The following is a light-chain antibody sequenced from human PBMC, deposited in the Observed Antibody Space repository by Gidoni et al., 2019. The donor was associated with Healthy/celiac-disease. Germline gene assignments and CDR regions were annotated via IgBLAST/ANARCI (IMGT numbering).Light chain of an antibody. J-gene: IGLJ2*01. V-gene: IGLV3-1*01. CDR2: QDS. CDR3: QAWDSSTVV. Sequence: SYVLTTPSSVSVSLGQTASITCSGGKLGDKYGCWYQQRPGQSPVLVIYQDSKRPSGIPGRFSGSNSGNTATLTISGTQAMDEADYYCQAWDSSTVVFGGGTKLTVL. CDR1: KLGDKY.